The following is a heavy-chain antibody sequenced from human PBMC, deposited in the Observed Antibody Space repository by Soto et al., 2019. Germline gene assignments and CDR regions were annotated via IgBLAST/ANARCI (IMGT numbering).Heavy chain of an antibody. CDR2: MYSGGST. Sequence: EVQLVESGGGLVQPGWSLRLSCAASGFTVSSNYMNWVRQAPGKGLEVVSVMYSGGSTYYADSVKGRFTISRDNSKTTLYLQMNRLRAEDTAVYYCARGRWFFDYWGQGTLVTVSS. CDR1: GFTVSSNY. J-gene: IGHJ4*02. V-gene: IGHV3-66*01. D-gene: IGHD3-10*01. CDR3: ARGRWFFDY.